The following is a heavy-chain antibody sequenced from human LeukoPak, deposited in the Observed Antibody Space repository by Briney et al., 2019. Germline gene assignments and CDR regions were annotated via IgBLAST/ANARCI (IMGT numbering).Heavy chain of an antibody. CDR1: GDSITSDDYY. CDR2: INYSGGT. Sequence: SETLSLTCTVSGDSITSDDYYCDWIRQPPGKGLEWIGDINYSGGTYYNPSLKSRVTMSVDTSKNQFSLKLSSVTAADTAVYYCARHRRRNNWFDPWGQGTLVTVSS. J-gene: IGHJ5*02. V-gene: IGHV4-39*01. CDR3: ARHRRRNNWFDP.